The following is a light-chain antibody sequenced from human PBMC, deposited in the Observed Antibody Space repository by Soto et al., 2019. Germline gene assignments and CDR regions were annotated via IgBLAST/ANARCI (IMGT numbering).Light chain of an antibody. J-gene: IGKJ1*01. V-gene: IGKV3-15*01. CDR3: QQYNNWPPET. Sequence: EIVMTQSPATLSVSPGERATLSCGASQSVTSNYLAWYQQKPGQAPRLLIYGASTRATGIPARFSGSGSGTEFTLTISSLQSEDFAVYYCQQYNNWPPETFGQGTKVDI. CDR1: QSVTSN. CDR2: GAS.